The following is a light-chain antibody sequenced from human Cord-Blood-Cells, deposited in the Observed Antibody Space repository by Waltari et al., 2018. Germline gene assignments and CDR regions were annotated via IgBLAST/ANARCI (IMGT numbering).Light chain of an antibody. CDR3: SSYAGSNNYV. CDR2: EVS. V-gene: IGLV2-8*01. CDR1: SSDAGGYNY. J-gene: IGLJ1*01. Sequence: QSPLPLPPSAPGSTGQSVTIAWPGTSSDAGGYNYVSWYQQNTGKAPKLMIYEVSHRPSGVPYRFSVSKSRNTASLTVSGLQAEDEADYYCSSYAGSNNYVFGTGTKVTVL.